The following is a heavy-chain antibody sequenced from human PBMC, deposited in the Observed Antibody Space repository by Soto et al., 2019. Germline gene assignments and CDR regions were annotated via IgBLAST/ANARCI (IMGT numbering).Heavy chain of an antibody. V-gene: IGHV4-34*01. CDR1: GGSFSGYY. D-gene: IGHD6-19*01. CDR2: INHSGST. Sequence: SETLSLTCAVYGGSFSGYYWSWIRQPPGKGLEWIGEINHSGSTNYNPSLKSRVTISVDTSKNQFSLKLSSVTAADTAVYYCASASKLAVAGADFAYWVQGTLVTVSS. CDR3: ASASKLAVAGADFAY. J-gene: IGHJ4*02.